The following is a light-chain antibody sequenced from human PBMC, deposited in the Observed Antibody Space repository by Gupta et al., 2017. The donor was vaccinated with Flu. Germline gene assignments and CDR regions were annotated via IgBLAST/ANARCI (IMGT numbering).Light chain of an antibody. J-gene: IGLJ3*02. CDR1: SSDVGAYNC. CDR2: DGT. Sequence: GQSITTSGTVSSSDVGAYNCVSKNQQHPAKHHKLMIDDGTNGPSVVSARFSGSRSGNTASLTITGRQAEDEDDYYCGADWAVWLFGGGTKLTVL. CDR3: GADWAVWL. V-gene: IGLV2-14*03.